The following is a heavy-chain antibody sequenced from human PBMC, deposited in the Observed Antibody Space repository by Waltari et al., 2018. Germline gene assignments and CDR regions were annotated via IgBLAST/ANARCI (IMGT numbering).Heavy chain of an antibody. J-gene: IGHJ4*02. Sequence: EVQLLESGGGLVQPGGSLRVSCPASGSTLLRYAMSWVRQARGKGLEWVSSISGPGLTTFYADSVKGRFSISRDNSKNTLYLQINGLRADDTAVYYCAKVGGIAAAEFQFDFWGRGTLVTVSS. CDR3: AKVGGIAAAEFQFDF. V-gene: IGHV3-23*01. D-gene: IGHD6-13*01. CDR2: ISGPGLTT. CDR1: GSTLLRYA.